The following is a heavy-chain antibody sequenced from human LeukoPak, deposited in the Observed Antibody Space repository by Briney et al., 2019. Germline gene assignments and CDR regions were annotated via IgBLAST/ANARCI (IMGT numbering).Heavy chain of an antibody. CDR2: ISGSGGST. D-gene: IGHD6-19*01. Sequence: PGGSLRLSCSASGFTFSNYAMSWVRQAPGKGLEWVSAISGSGGSTYYADSVKGRFTISIDTSKNTLYLLMNSLRAEDTAVYYCAKGEQWLAYYMDVWGKGTTVTVSS. J-gene: IGHJ6*03. CDR3: AKGEQWLAYYMDV. CDR1: GFTFSNYA. V-gene: IGHV3-23*01.